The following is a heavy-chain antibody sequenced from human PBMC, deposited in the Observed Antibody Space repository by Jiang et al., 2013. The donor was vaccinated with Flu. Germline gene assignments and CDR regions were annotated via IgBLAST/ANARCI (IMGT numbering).Heavy chain of an antibody. D-gene: IGHD6-13*01. V-gene: IGHV4-59*01. CDR2: IYYSGST. CDR3: ARDSSSSWYGSYYGMDV. J-gene: IGHJ6*02. CDR1: GGSISSYY. Sequence: PGLVKPSETLSLTCTVSGGSISSYYWSWIRQPPGKGLEWIGYIYYSGSTNYNPSLKSRVTISVDTSKNQFSLKLSSVTAADTAVYYCARDSSSSWYGSYYGMDVWGQGTTVTVSS.